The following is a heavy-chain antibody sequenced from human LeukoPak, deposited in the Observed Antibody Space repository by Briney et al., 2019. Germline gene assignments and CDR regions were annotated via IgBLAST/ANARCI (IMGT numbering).Heavy chain of an antibody. CDR2: ISAYNSNT. Sequence: GSVTVSCTASGYTFTSYGISWVRQAPGQGLEGMGWISAYNSNTNYAQKLQGRVTMTTDTSTSTAYMELRSLRSDDTAVYYCARVKGPQTKYYFDYWGQGTLVTVSS. CDR3: ARVKGPQTKYYFDY. CDR1: GYTFTSYG. V-gene: IGHV1-18*01. J-gene: IGHJ4*02.